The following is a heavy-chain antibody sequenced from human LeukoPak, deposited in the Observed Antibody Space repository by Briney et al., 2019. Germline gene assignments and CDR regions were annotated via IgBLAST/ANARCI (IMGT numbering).Heavy chain of an antibody. V-gene: IGHV3-74*01. Sequence: GGSLRLSCAVSGLTFSSSWMHWVRQAPGKGLVWVSRINEDGTTINYADSVKGRFTISRDNAKNTLYLQMDSLRAEDTAVYYCVRDFGGSRDYWGQGTLVIVSS. J-gene: IGHJ4*02. D-gene: IGHD3-10*01. CDR3: VRDFGGSRDY. CDR2: INEDGTTI. CDR1: GLTFSSSW.